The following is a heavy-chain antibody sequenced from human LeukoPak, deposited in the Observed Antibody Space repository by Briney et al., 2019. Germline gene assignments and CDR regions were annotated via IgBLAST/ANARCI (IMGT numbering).Heavy chain of an antibody. J-gene: IGHJ4*02. CDR2: ISSRSSTI. Sequence: GGSLRLSCAASGFTFSSYSMNWVRQAPGKGLEWISFISSRSSTIHYADSAKGRFTIPRDNAKNSLYLQMNSLRAEDTAVYYCARDHIAATTSGICWGQGTLVTVSS. D-gene: IGHD5-12*01. V-gene: IGHV3-48*01. CDR3: ARDHIAATTSGIC. CDR1: GFTFSSYS.